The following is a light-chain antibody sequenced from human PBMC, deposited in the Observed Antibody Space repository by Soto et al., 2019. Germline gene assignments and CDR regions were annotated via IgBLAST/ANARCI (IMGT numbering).Light chain of an antibody. V-gene: IGLV1-40*01. CDR3: QSYDRSLRGYV. J-gene: IGLJ1*01. CDR2: GNT. Sequence: QSVLTQPPSVSGAPGQRVTISCTGTSSNIGSGYDVHWYQHLPGTAPKLLIYGNTIRPSGVPDRFSGSKSGTSASLAITGLQAEDEADYYCQSYDRSLRGYVFGTGTKVNV. CDR1: SSNIGSGYD.